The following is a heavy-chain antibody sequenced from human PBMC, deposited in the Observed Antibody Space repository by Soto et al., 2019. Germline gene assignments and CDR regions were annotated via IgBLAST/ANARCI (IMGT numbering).Heavy chain of an antibody. J-gene: IGHJ4*02. CDR3: AKDDYGDYVGPPPGDY. CDR2: ISGSGGST. CDR1: GFTFSSYA. D-gene: IGHD4-17*01. V-gene: IGHV3-23*01. Sequence: GGSLRLSCAASGFTFSSYAMSWVRQAPGKGLEWVSAISGSGGSTYYADSVKGRFTISRDNSKNTLYLQMNSLRAEDTAVYYCAKDDYGDYVGPPPGDYWGQGTLVTVSS.